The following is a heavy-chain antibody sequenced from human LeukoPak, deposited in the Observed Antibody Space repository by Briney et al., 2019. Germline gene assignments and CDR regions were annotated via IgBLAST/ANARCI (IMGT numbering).Heavy chain of an antibody. CDR1: GFTFSSYG. J-gene: IGHJ4*02. Sequence: PGGSLRLSCAASGFTFSSYGMHWVRQAPGKGLEWVAVIWYDGSNKYYADSVKGRFTISRDNSKNTLYLQMNSLRAEDTAVYYCAREYSRYHGSGSYWSPLYYFDYWGQGTLVTVSS. CDR2: IWYDGSNK. D-gene: IGHD3-10*01. V-gene: IGHV3-33*01. CDR3: AREYSRYHGSGSYWSPLYYFDY.